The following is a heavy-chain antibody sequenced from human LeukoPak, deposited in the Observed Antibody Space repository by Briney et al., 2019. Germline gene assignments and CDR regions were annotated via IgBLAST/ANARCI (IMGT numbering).Heavy chain of an antibody. Sequence: ASVKVSCKVSGYTLTELSMHWVRQAPGKGLEWMGGFYPEDGETIYAQKFQGRVTMTEDTSTDTAYMELSSLRSEDTAVYYCATAKLEPSHYYYYMDVWGKGTTVTVSS. CDR2: FYPEDGET. V-gene: IGHV1-24*01. J-gene: IGHJ6*03. CDR3: ATAKLEPSHYYYYMDV. CDR1: GYTLTELS. D-gene: IGHD1-1*01.